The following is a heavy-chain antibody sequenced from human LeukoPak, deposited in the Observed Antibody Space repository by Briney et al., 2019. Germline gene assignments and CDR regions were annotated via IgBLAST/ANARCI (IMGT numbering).Heavy chain of an antibody. D-gene: IGHD6-13*01. Sequence: SETLSLTCTVSGGSFSSSSHYWGWIRQPPGKGLEWIASTYYSGTTYYNPSLKSRVSISVDTSKNQFSLRLRSVTAADTAVFYCARVDRSSWYYSDYWGQGTLVTVSS. CDR3: ARVDRSSWYYSDY. J-gene: IGHJ4*02. CDR1: GGSFSSSSHY. CDR2: TYYSGTT. V-gene: IGHV4-39*01.